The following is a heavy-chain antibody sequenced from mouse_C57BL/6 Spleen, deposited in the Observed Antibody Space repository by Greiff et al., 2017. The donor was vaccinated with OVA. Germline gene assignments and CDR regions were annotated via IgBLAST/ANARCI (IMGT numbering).Heavy chain of an antibody. Sequence: EVMLVESGPELVKPGASVKISCKASGYSFTGYYMNWVKQSPEKSLEWIGEINPSTGGTTYNQKFKAKATLTVDKSSSTAYMQLKSLTSEDSAVYYCATDGYPDYWGQGTTLTVSS. CDR1: GYSFTGYY. CDR3: ATDGYPDY. CDR2: INPSTGGT. V-gene: IGHV1-42*01. J-gene: IGHJ2*01. D-gene: IGHD2-3*01.